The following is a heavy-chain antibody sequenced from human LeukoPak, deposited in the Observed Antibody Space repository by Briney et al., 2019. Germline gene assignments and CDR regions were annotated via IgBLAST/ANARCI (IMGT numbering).Heavy chain of an antibody. V-gene: IGHV3-48*02. CDR2: ISSSSSTI. CDR1: DFTFSSYS. Sequence: GGSLRLSCAASDFTFSSYSMNWVRQAQGKGLERVSYISSSSSTIYYADSVKGRFTSSRDNAKNSLYLQMTSVRDEDTALYYCARGSWVSPFDYWGQGTLVTVSS. J-gene: IGHJ4*02. CDR3: ARGSWVSPFDY. D-gene: IGHD3-10*01.